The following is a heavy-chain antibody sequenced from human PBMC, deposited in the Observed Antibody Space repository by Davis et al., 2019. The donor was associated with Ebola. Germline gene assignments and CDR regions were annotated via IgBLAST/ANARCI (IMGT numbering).Heavy chain of an antibody. J-gene: IGHJ4*02. V-gene: IGHV3-48*03. CDR1: GFTFSSYE. CDR2: ISSSGSTI. D-gene: IGHD3-3*01. Sequence: PGGSLRLSCAASGFTFSSYEMNWVRQAPGKGLEWVSYISSSGSTIYYADSVKGRFTISRGNAKNSLYLQMNSLRAEDTAVYYCARSGYDFWSGYTIPSYYFDYWGQGTLVTVSS. CDR3: ARSGYDFWSGYTIPSYYFDY.